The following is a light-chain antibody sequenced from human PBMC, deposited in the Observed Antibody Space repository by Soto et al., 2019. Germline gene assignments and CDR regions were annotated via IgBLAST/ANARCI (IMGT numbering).Light chain of an antibody. CDR1: QTVPVNY. CDR2: GAS. CDR3: KQYGNSPIN. J-gene: IGKJ5*01. V-gene: IGKV3-20*01. Sequence: DIVLTQSPGTLSLSPGERATLSCRASQTVPVNYLAWYQQKPGQAPRLLIYGASTRATGIPDRFSGSGSGTDFTLAINRLEPEDLAVYYCKQYGNSPINFGQGTRL.